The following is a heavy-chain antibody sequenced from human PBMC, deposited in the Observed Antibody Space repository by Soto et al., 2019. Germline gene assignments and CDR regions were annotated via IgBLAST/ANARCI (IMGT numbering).Heavy chain of an antibody. D-gene: IGHD3-22*01. CDR3: ARVVGSYYYDSSGYYLDY. V-gene: IGHV4-30-2*01. J-gene: IGHJ4*02. CDR2: IYHSGST. Sequence: PSETLSLTCAVSGGSISSGGYSWSWIRQPPGKGLEWIGYIYHSGSTYYNPSLKSRVTISVDRSKNQFSLKLSSVTAADTAVYYCARVVGSYYYDSSGYYLDYWGQGTLVTVSS. CDR1: GGSISSGGYS.